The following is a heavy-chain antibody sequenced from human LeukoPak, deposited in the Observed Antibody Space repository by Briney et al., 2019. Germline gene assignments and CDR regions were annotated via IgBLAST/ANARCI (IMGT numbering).Heavy chain of an antibody. CDR1: GRSISSSSCY. V-gene: IGHV4-39*07. Sequence: SETLSLTCTVSGRSISSSSCYWGWIRQPPGKGLECIGEINHSGSTNYNPSLKSRVTISVDTSKNQFSLKLSSVTAADTAVYYCARRGYYYDSRRFDYWGQGTLVTVSS. D-gene: IGHD3-22*01. CDR2: INHSGST. J-gene: IGHJ4*02. CDR3: ARRGYYYDSRRFDY.